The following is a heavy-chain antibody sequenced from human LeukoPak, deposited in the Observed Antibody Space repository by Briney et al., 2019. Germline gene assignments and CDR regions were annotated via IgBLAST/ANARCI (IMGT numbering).Heavy chain of an antibody. J-gene: IGHJ4*02. Sequence: ASVKVSCKASGYTFSSYGISWLRQAPGQGLEWMGWISGYNGNTNYAQKFQGRVTMTTDTSTSTLYMEVGSLRSDDTAVYYCARDNGHKGVDYWGQGTLVTVSS. CDR2: ISGYNGNT. CDR3: ARDNGHKGVDY. D-gene: IGHD2-21*01. CDR1: GYTFSSYG. V-gene: IGHV1-18*01.